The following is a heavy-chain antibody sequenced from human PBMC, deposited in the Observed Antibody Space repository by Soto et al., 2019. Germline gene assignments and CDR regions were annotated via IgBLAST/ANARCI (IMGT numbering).Heavy chain of an antibody. V-gene: IGHV1-3*01. CDR1: GYTFTSFA. Sequence: QVQLVQSGAEVKKPGASVKVSCKASGYTFTSFAMHWVRQAPGQRLEWMGWINAGNGNTKYSQNFQGRVTITRDTSATTAYMELSSLRSEDTTLYDCATAVDAYNYFDYWGQGTLVTVSS. CDR3: ATAVDAYNYFDY. D-gene: IGHD1-1*01. CDR2: INAGNGNT. J-gene: IGHJ4*02.